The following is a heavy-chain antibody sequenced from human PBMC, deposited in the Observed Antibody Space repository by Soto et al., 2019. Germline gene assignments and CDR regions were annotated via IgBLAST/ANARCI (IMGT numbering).Heavy chain of an antibody. CDR1: GGTFSSYA. V-gene: IGHV1-69*13. CDR2: IIPIFGTA. J-gene: IGHJ6*02. D-gene: IGHD1-26*01. Sequence: AVKCSCNASGGTFSSYAISWVRQAPGQGLEWMGGIIPIFGTANYAQKFQGRVTITEDESTSTAYMELSSLRSEDTAVSYCARGIPRGGAWTSYYYYGMDVWG. CDR3: ARGIPRGGAWTSYYYYGMDV.